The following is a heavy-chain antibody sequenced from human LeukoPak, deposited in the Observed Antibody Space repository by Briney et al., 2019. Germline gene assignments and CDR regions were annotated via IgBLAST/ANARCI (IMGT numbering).Heavy chain of an antibody. J-gene: IGHJ4*02. CDR2: IYYSGST. Sequence: SETLSLTCTVSGGSISSGDYYWNWIRQPPGKGLEWIGYIYYSGSTYYNPSLKSRVTISVDTSKNQFSLRLSSVTAADTAVYYCARAPGLGYRSGGSCTTTFDYWGQGTPVTVSS. D-gene: IGHD2-15*01. CDR3: ARAPGLGYRSGGSCTTTFDY. CDR1: GGSISSGDYY. V-gene: IGHV4-30-4*01.